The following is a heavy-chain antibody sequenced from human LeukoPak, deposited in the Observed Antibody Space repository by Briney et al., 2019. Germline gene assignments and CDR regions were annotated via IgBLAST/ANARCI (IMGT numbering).Heavy chain of an antibody. J-gene: IGHJ3*02. V-gene: IGHV3-48*02. CDR2: ISSSSSTI. D-gene: IGHD6-6*01. Sequence: GGSLRLSCAASGFTFNSYNMNLVRQAPGKGLEWVSYISSSSSTIYYADSVKGRLTISRDSAKTSLFLQMNSLRDEDTAVYYCARAYSSSSGRDAFDSWGLGTLVTVSS. CDR1: GFTFNSYN. CDR3: ARAYSSSSGRDAFDS.